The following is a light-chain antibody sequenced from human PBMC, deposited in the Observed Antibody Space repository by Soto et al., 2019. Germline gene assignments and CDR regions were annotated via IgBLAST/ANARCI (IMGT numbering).Light chain of an antibody. V-gene: IGLV2-14*01. Sequence: QSALTQPASVSGSPGQSITISCTGTSSDVGGYNYVSWYQQHPGKAPKLIIYDVSNRPSGVSNRFSGSKSGNTASLTISGLQAEDVADFHCSSYTSSSTYVFGTGTKVTVL. CDR1: SSDVGGYNY. CDR3: SSYTSSSTYV. CDR2: DVS. J-gene: IGLJ1*01.